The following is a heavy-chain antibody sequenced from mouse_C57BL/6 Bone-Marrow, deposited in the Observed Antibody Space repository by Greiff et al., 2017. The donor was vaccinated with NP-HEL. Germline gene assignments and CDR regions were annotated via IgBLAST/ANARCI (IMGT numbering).Heavy chain of an antibody. Sequence: EVQVVESGGGLVKPGGSLKLSCAASGFTFSSYAMSWVRQTPEKRLEWVATISDGGSYTYYPDNVKGRFTISRANAKNNLYLQMSHLKSEDTAMYYCARDLLVTPYWYFDVWGTGTTVTVSA. CDR1: GFTFSSYA. V-gene: IGHV5-4*01. J-gene: IGHJ1*03. CDR3: ARDLLVTPYWYFDV. D-gene: IGHD2-13*01. CDR2: ISDGGSYT.